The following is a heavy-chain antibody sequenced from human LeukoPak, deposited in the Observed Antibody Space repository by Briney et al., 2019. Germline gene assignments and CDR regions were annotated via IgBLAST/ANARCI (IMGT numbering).Heavy chain of an antibody. Sequence: GGSLRLSCAASGFTFSSYAMSWIRQAPGKGLEWVSAISGSGGSTYYADSVKGRFTISRDNSKNTLYLQSNSLRAEDTAVYYCAKDRGGYFDYWGQGTLVTVSS. CDR1: GFTFSSYA. J-gene: IGHJ4*02. CDR2: ISGSGGST. V-gene: IGHV3-23*01. CDR3: AKDRGGYFDY. D-gene: IGHD2-15*01.